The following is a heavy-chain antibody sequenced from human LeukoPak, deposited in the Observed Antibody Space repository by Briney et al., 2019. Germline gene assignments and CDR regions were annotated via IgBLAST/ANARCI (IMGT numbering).Heavy chain of an antibody. V-gene: IGHV4-59*01. CDR1: GGSISSDY. CDR3: ARLSGYSSGHYYSDY. CDR2: IYYRGSA. J-gene: IGHJ4*02. Sequence: PSETLSLTCTVSGGSISSDYWSWIRQPPGKGLEWIGYIYYRGSANYNPSLQSRVTISVDTSKNQFSLKLSSVTAADTAVYYCARLSGYSSGHYYSDYWGQGTLVTVSS. D-gene: IGHD3-22*01.